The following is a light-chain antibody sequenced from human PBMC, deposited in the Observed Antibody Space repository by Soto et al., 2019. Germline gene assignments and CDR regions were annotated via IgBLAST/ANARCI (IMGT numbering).Light chain of an antibody. Sequence: QAVVTQPPSVSGAPGQRVTISCTGSRSNIGAGYAVHWYQQLPGTAPKLLIYDNTNRPSGVPDRFSASESGTSASLAITGLQSEDGADYYCQSYDTSLSASVFGGGTKLTVL. CDR1: RSNIGAGYA. CDR2: DNT. J-gene: IGLJ2*01. CDR3: QSYDTSLSASV. V-gene: IGLV1-40*01.